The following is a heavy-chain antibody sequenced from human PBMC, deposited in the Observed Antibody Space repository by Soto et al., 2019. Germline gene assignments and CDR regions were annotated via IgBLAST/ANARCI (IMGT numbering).Heavy chain of an antibody. CDR1: GFTFSNYG. CDR3: AKEGAITTWYFDY. J-gene: IGHJ4*02. D-gene: IGHD1-26*01. V-gene: IGHV3-30*18. Sequence: QVQLVESEGGVVQPGRSLRLSCTASGFTFSNYGMHWVRQAPGKGLEWVTVISYDGNVAYYADSVKGRFTSSRDNSKNTLYLQMNSLRTEATAVYYCAKEGAITTWYFDYWGQGTLVTVSS. CDR2: ISYDGNVA.